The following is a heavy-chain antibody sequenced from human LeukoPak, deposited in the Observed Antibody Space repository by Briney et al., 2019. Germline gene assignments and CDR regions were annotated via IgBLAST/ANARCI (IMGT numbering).Heavy chain of an antibody. Sequence: ASVKVSCKASGYTFTSYYMHWVRQAPGRGLEWMGIINPSGGSTSYAQKFQGRVTITADESTSTAYMELSSLRSEDTAVYYCARDSQGAVRDYWGQGTLVTVSS. CDR3: ARDSQGAVRDY. V-gene: IGHV1-46*01. CDR2: INPSGGST. J-gene: IGHJ4*02. CDR1: GYTFTSYY. D-gene: IGHD4-17*01.